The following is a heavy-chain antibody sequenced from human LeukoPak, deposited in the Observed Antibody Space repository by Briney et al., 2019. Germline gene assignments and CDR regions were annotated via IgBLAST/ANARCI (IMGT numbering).Heavy chain of an antibody. CDR2: IYYSGST. V-gene: IGHV4-39*01. CDR1: GGSISSSSYY. J-gene: IGHJ4*02. Sequence: SETLSLTCTVSGGSISSSSYYWGWIRQPPGKGLEWIGSIYYSGSTYYNPSLKSRVTISVDTSKNQFSLKLSSVTAADTAVYYCARHLSPSTMIVAYWGQGTLVTVSS. D-gene: IGHD3-22*01. CDR3: ARHLSPSTMIVAY.